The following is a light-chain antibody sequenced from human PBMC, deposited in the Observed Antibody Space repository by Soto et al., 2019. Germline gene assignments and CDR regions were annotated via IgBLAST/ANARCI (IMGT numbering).Light chain of an antibody. CDR1: NSDVGGYDQ. J-gene: IGLJ3*02. V-gene: IGLV2-14*03. CDR2: DVT. Sequence: QSALTQPASVSGTPGQSITISCTGTNSDVGGYDQVSWYQKHPGKAPKLILYDVTVRPSVISRRFSGSKSDNTAFLAVSGLQPEDEADYYFNSYTNKDTLLFGGGTKLTVL. CDR3: NSYTNKDTLL.